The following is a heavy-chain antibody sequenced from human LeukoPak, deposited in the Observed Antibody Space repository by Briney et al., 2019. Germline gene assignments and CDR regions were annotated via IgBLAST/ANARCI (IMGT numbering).Heavy chain of an antibody. J-gene: IGHJ5*02. Sequence: GGSLRLSCAASGFTFSTSWMHWVRHDPEKGLVGVSRINSDGSSPNYADSVRGRFTISRDNAKSTLYLQMNSLRVEDTAVYYCAKAYSSSYYNWFDPWGQGTLVTVSS. CDR1: GFTFSTSW. CDR2: INSDGSSP. V-gene: IGHV3-74*01. CDR3: AKAYSSSYYNWFDP. D-gene: IGHD6-13*01.